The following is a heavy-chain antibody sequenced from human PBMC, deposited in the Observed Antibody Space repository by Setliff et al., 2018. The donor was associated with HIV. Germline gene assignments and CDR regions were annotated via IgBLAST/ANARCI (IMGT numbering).Heavy chain of an antibody. V-gene: IGHV4-4*02. J-gene: IGHJ5*02. CDR2: IDHSGST. CDR1: DDSITGNNW. D-gene: IGHD3-10*01. Sequence: SETLSLTCTVSDDSITGNNWWNWVRQPPGKGLEWIGEIDHSGSTNYSPSLKSRVTMSADKSKKQFSLKLKSMAAADTAVYYCARLHTDYGSWYFDAWGPGTLVTVSS. CDR3: ARLHTDYGSWYFDA.